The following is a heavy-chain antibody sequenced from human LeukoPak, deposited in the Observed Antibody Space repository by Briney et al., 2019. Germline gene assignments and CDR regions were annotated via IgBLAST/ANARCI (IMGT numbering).Heavy chain of an antibody. D-gene: IGHD2-2*03. J-gene: IGHJ5*02. CDR3: ARDYGYCSSTSCYALNWFDP. CDR1: GYTFTGYY. CDR2: INPNSGGT. V-gene: IGHV1-2*02. Sequence: GASVKVSCKASGYTFTGYYMHWVRQAPGQGLEWMGWINPNSGGTNYAQKSQGRVTMTRDTSISTAYMELSRLRSDDTAVYYCARDYGYCSSTSCYALNWFDPWGQGTLVTVSS.